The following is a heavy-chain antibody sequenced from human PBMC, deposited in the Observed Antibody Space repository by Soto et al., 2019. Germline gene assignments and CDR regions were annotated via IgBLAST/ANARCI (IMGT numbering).Heavy chain of an antibody. CDR2: ISYSGST. Sequence: PSETLSLTCAVYGGSFSGYYWTWIRQSPGKGLEWIGQISYSGSTNYNPSLKSRVFISIGTSNNQFFLELTSVTAADTAVYYCARRYGYAFDIWGQGTMVTVS. D-gene: IGHD5-18*01. CDR1: GGSFSGYY. V-gene: IGHV4-34*01. J-gene: IGHJ3*02. CDR3: ARRYGYAFDI.